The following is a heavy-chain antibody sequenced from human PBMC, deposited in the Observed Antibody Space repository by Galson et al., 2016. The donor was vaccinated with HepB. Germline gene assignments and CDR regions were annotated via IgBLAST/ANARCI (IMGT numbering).Heavy chain of an antibody. J-gene: IGHJ4*01. V-gene: IGHV4-39*02. Sequence: LSLTCTVSGGSISSSSFYWGWIRQPPGKGLEWIGSWYYTGSPFYNPALRSRVSISVDTSKNQLSLQLSFVSAADTAVYYCARDLLTRVTTVAHYYWGLGTLVTVSS. CDR3: ARDLLTRVTTVAHYY. CDR1: GGSISSSSFY. CDR2: WYYTGSP. D-gene: IGHD4-17*01.